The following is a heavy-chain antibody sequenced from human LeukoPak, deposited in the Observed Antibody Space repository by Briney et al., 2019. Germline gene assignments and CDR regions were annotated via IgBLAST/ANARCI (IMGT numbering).Heavy chain of an antibody. CDR2: IYYSGST. V-gene: IGHV4-39*01. J-gene: IGHJ4*02. Sequence: SETLSLTCTVSGGSISSSSYYWGWNRQPPGKGLEWIGSIYYSGSTYYNPSLKSRVTISVDTSKNQFSLKLSSVTAADTAVYYCARHGSSGYYYPTFDYWGQGTLVTVSS. CDR3: ARHGSSGYYYPTFDY. CDR1: GGSISSSSYY. D-gene: IGHD3-22*01.